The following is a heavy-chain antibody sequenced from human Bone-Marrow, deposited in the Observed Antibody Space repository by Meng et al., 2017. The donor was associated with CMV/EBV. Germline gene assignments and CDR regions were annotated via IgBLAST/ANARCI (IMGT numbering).Heavy chain of an antibody. CDR1: GGTFSSYA. V-gene: IGHV1-2*02. CDR3: ALGRRAIGGSYYGLAWFDP. J-gene: IGHJ5*02. D-gene: IGHD1-26*01. Sequence: ASVKVSCKASGGTFSSYAISWVRQAPGQGLEWMGWINPNSGDTKYVQKFQGRVTMTRDTSISTAYMELSRLTSDDTAVYYCALGRRAIGGSYYGLAWFDPWGQGTLVTVSS. CDR2: INPNSGDT.